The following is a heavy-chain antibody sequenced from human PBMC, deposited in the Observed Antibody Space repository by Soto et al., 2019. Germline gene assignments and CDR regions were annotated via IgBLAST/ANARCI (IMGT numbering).Heavy chain of an antibody. CDR2: SSASGRSR. D-gene: IGHD6-19*01. V-gene: IGHV3-23*01. CDR3: AKDGNWLDVYFDV. Sequence: PGGSRRLSCVASGIEFSNYAMSWVRQAPGKGLEWVSISSASGRSRYHADSVKGRFTISRDNSKNTLYLHMTNLRAEDTAVYYCAKDGNWLDVYFDVWGQGTPVTVSS. J-gene: IGHJ4*02. CDR1: GIEFSNYA.